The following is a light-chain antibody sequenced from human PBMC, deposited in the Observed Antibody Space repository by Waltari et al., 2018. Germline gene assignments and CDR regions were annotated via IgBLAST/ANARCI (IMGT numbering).Light chain of an antibody. V-gene: IGLV7-43*01. CDR2: GAN. CDR3: LLYYGGLWV. CDR1: TGAVTSGDY. Sequence: QTVVTQEPSVTVSPGGTVTLTCASSTGAVTSGDYANWFQQKPGQAPRSLIFGANNKSSWTPARFSGSLLGGKAALTLSGVQPEDEAEYYCLLYYGGLWVFGGGTKLTVL. J-gene: IGLJ3*02.